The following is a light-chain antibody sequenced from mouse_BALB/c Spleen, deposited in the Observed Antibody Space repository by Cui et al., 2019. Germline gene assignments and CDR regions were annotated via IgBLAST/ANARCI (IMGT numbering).Light chain of an antibody. J-gene: IGKJ1*01. CDR1: QDISNY. V-gene: IGKV10-96*01. CDR3: QQGNTLT. Sequence: DIQMTQTTSSLSASLGDRVTISRRASQDISNYLNWYQQKPDGTVKLQIYYTSRLHSGAPSRFSGSGSGTDYSLSSINLEQEDIDTYFCQQGNTLTFGGGTKLEIK. CDR2: YTS.